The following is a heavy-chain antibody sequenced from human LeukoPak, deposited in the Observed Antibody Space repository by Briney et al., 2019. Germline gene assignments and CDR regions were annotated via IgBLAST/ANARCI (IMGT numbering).Heavy chain of an antibody. CDR3: ARDRGPGDNYYYYGMDV. CDR1: GFTFSDYW. CDR2: IYSGGST. D-gene: IGHD3-10*01. V-gene: IGHV3-53*01. Sequence: GGSLRLSCAASGFTFSDYWIHWVRQAPGKGLERVSVIYSGGSTYYADSVKGRFTISRDNSKNTLYLQMNSLRAEDTAVYYCARDRGPGDNYYYYGMDVWGQGTTVTVSS. J-gene: IGHJ6*02.